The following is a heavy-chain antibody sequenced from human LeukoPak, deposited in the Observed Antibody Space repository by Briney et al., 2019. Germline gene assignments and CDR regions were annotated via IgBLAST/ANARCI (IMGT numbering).Heavy chain of an antibody. CDR3: ARGPYDTVTTGLLNYYYYMDV. D-gene: IGHD4-17*01. CDR2: IYYSGST. V-gene: IGHV4-59*12. J-gene: IGHJ6*03. Sequence: TPSETLSLTCTVSGGSINRYYWSWIRQPPGKGLEWIGYIYYSGSTNYNPSLKSRVIISVDTSKNQFSLKLSSVTAADTAVYYCARGPYDTVTTGLLNYYYYMDVWGKGTTVTVSS. CDR1: GGSINRYY.